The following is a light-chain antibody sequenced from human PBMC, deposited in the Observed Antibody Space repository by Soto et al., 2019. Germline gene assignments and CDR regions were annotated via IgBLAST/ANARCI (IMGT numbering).Light chain of an antibody. CDR1: QGISSW. J-gene: IGKJ4*01. V-gene: IGKV1-12*01. CDR2: AAS. Sequence: DIQMTQSPSSVSASVGDRVTITCRASQGISSWIAWYQQKPGIAPKLLIYAASSLQSGVPSMFSGSGSGTYFPLTISSLQPEDFASYYFQQANSFPLTFGGGTKVEIK. CDR3: QQANSFPLT.